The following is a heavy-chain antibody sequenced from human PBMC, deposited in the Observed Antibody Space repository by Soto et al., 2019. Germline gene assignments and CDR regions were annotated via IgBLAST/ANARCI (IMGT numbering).Heavy chain of an antibody. Sequence: EVQLLESGGGLAQPGGSLXXSXXXXXXXXXSXXXXXXXXAXXXXPEWVSGISGSGDRAYHANSVKGRFTISRDNSKNTLYLQVNSLRAEDTAVYYCTKGYGASHSPFDYWGQGTQVTVSS. CDR3: TKGYGASHSPFDY. V-gene: IGHV3-23*01. J-gene: IGHJ4*02. CDR1: XXXXXSXX. D-gene: IGHD5-12*01. CDR2: ISGSGDRA.